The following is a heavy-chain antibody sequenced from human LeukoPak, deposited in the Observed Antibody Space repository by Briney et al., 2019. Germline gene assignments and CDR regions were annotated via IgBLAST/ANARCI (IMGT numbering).Heavy chain of an antibody. Sequence: SETLSLTCTVSGGSISSYYWGWIRQPPGKGLEWIGSIYYSGSTYYNPSLKSRVTISVDTSKNQFSLKLRSVTAADTAVYYCARHGYSSSFYFDYWGQGTLVTVSS. CDR3: ARHGYSSSFYFDY. J-gene: IGHJ4*02. D-gene: IGHD6-13*01. CDR2: IYYSGST. CDR1: GGSISSYY. V-gene: IGHV4-39*01.